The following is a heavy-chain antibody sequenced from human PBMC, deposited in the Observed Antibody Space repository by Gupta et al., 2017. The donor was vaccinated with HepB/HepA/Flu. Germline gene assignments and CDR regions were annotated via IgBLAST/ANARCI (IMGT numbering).Heavy chain of an antibody. D-gene: IGHD3-22*01. CDR2: ISGGGTST. J-gene: IGHJ4*02. CDR3: ARSHYYDASGPFDY. CDR1: GFTFSSYA. V-gene: IGHV3-23*01. Sequence: EVQLLESGGGLVQPGGSLRLSCAASGFTFSSYAMSWVRQGPGKGLEWVSGISGGGTSTFYADSVKGRFTISRDNSKNTLYLQMNSLRAEDTAVYYCARSHYYDASGPFDYWGQGTLVTVSS.